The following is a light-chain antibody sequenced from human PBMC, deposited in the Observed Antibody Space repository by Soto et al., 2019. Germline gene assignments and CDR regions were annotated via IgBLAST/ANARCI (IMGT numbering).Light chain of an antibody. CDR2: GAS. J-gene: IGKJ1*01. V-gene: IGKV3-15*01. CDR3: QQYSNAPLT. Sequence: EIVMTQSPATLSVSPGERATLSCRASQGVGSTLAWYQQKPGQTPRLLIYGASTRATGIPARFSGSGSGTEFTLTINSLQSEDFAVYYCQQYSNAPLTFGQGTKVDIK. CDR1: QGVGST.